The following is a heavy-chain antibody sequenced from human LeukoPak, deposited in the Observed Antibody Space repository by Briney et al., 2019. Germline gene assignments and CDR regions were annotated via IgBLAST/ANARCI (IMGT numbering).Heavy chain of an antibody. CDR2: ISSTSSYI. V-gene: IGHV3-21*01. CDR1: GFTFSSYN. D-gene: IGHD2-2*01. Sequence: GGSLRLSCAASGFTFSSYNMNWVRQAPGKGLEWVSSISSTSSYINYADSVKGRFTISRDKAKNSLYLQMNSLRAEDTAVYYCARGVVPAAMFWDYWGQGTLVTVSS. J-gene: IGHJ4*02. CDR3: ARGVVPAAMFWDY.